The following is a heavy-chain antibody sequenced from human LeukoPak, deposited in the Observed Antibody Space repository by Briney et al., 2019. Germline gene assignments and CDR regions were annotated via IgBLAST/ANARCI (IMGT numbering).Heavy chain of an antibody. J-gene: IGHJ4*02. CDR3: ARVSSSGWYYFDY. V-gene: IGHV1-2*02. CDR2: INPNSGGT. Sequence: ASVKVSCKASGYTFTGYYMHWVRQAPGQGLEWMGWINPNSGGTNYAQKFQGRVTMTRDTSISTAYMELSRLRSDDTAVYYCARVSSSGWYYFDYWGQRTLVTVSS. CDR1: GYTFTGYY. D-gene: IGHD6-19*01.